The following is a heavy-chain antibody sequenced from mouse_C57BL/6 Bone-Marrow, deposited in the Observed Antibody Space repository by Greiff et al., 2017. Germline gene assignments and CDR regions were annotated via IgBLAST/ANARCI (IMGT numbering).Heavy chain of an antibody. Sequence: VQLQQSGAELVKPGASVKLSCTASGFNIKDYYMHWVKQRTEQGLEWIGRIDPADGETQSAPKFQGKATITADTSSNTAYLQLSSLTSEDTAVYYCARDITTVHYYAMDYWGQGTSVTVSS. CDR3: ARDITTVHYYAMDY. CDR1: GFNIKDYY. V-gene: IGHV14-2*01. D-gene: IGHD1-1*01. J-gene: IGHJ4*01. CDR2: IDPADGET.